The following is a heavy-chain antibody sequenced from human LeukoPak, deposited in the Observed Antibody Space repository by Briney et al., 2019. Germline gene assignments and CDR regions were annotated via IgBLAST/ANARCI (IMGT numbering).Heavy chain of an antibody. V-gene: IGHV1-69*04. Sequence: SVKVSCKGSGYAFNTFALHWVRQAPGQGLEYVGRIIPILDITEYGKTSPGRVTITADTATDTFYMELSGLRSEDTAVYYCARAIGGFGELFHFDYWGQGTLVTVSS. D-gene: IGHD3-10*01. J-gene: IGHJ4*02. CDR1: GYAFNTFA. CDR2: IIPILDIT. CDR3: ARAIGGFGELFHFDY.